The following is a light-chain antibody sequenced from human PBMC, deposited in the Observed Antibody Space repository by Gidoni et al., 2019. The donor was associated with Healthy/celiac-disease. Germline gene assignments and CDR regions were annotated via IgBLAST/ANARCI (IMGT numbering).Light chain of an antibody. CDR1: QSISSY. Sequence: IQLPQSPSSLSASVGDRVTITCWASQSISSYLNWYQQKPGKAPKLLIYDASSLESGVPSRFSGSGSGTDFTLTISSLQPEDFATYYCQQSNSTPFTFGPGTKVDIK. CDR2: DAS. V-gene: IGKV1-39*01. J-gene: IGKJ3*01. CDR3: QQSNSTPFT.